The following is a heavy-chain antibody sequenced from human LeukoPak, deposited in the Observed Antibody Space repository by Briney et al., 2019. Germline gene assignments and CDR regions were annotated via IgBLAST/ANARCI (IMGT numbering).Heavy chain of an antibody. CDR3: AREAFGSGWHGGYYYYYGMDV. J-gene: IGHJ6*02. CDR2: INPNSGGT. D-gene: IGHD6-19*01. V-gene: IGHV1-2*04. CDR1: GYTFTGYY. Sequence: GASVKVSCKASGYTFTGYYMHWVRQAPGQGLEWMGWINPNSGGTNYAQKFQGWVTMTRDTSISTAYMELSRLRSDDTAVYYCAREAFGSGWHGGYYYYYGMDVWGQGTTVTVSS.